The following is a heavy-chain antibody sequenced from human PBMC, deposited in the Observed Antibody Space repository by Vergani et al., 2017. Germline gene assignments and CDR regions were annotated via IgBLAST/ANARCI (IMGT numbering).Heavy chain of an antibody. Sequence: VQLVESGGGVVQPGRSLRLSCAASGFTFSSYAMHWVRQAPGKGLAWVAVISYDGSNKYYADSVKGRFTISRDNSKNTLYLQMNSLRAEDTAVYYCASTIGAMAYDWGQGTLVTVSS. CDR3: ASTIGAMAYD. CDR1: GFTFSSYA. V-gene: IGHV3-30*01. D-gene: IGHD5-12*01. J-gene: IGHJ4*02. CDR2: ISYDGSNK.